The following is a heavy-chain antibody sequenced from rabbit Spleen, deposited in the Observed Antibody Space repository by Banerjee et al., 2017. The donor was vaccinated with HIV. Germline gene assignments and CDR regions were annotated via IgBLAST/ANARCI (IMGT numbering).Heavy chain of an antibody. V-gene: IGHV1S40*01. Sequence: QSLEESGGGLVQPGGSLKLSCTASGFSFSNKAVMCWVRQAPGKGLEWIACINAITGKAVYASWAKGRFTFSKTSSTTVTLQMTSLTAADTATYFCARNTSSSFSSYGMDLWGPGTLVTVS. J-gene: IGHJ6*01. CDR2: INAITGKA. CDR1: GFSFSNKAV. CDR3: ARNTSSSFSSYGMDL. D-gene: IGHD1-1*01.